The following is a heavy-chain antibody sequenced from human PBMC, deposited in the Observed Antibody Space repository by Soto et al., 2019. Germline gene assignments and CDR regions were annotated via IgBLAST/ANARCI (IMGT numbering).Heavy chain of an antibody. CDR1: GGTFSSYA. J-gene: IGHJ4*02. Sequence: SVKVSCKASGGTFSSYAISWVRQAPGQGLEWMGGIIPIFGTANYAQKFQGRVTITADESTSTAYMELSSLRSEDTAVYYCARDHGVGATHLYYFDYWGQGTLVTVSS. CDR2: IIPIFGTA. V-gene: IGHV1-69*13. CDR3: ARDHGVGATHLYYFDY. D-gene: IGHD1-26*01.